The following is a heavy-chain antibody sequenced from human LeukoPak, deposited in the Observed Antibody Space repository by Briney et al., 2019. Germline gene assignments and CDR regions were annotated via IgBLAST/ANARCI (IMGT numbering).Heavy chain of an antibody. J-gene: IGHJ6*03. CDR1: GVSINSAGHY. V-gene: IGHV4-61*08. CDR3: ARTAPPRRGIVGATSAGYYYYMDV. D-gene: IGHD1-26*01. CDR2: IYTSGST. Sequence: SETLSLTCTVSGVSINSAGHYWTWIRHPPETGLEWIGYIYTSGSTNYNPSLKSRVTISVDTSKNQFSLKLSSVTAADTAVYYCARTAPPRRGIVGATSAGYYYYMDVWGKGTTVTVSS.